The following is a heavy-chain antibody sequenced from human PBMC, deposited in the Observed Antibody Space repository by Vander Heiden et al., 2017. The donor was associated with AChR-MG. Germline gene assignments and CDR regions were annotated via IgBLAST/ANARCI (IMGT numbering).Heavy chain of an antibody. J-gene: IGHJ5*02. CDR1: GGSISSGDYY. Sequence: QVQLQESGRGLVKPSQTLSLTCNVSGGSISSGDYYWSWIRQPPGKGLEWIGYIYYSGSTYYNPSLKSRVTISVDTSKNQFSLKLSSVTAADTAVYYCARSSITMVRGRYTNWFDPWGQGTLVTVSS. D-gene: IGHD3-10*01. CDR3: ARSSITMVRGRYTNWFDP. V-gene: IGHV4-30-4*01. CDR2: IYYSGST.